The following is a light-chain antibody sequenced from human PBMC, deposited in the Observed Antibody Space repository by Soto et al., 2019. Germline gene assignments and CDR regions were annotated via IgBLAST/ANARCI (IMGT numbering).Light chain of an antibody. J-gene: IGKJ5*01. V-gene: IGKV3-11*01. CDR1: QSVSSY. CDR2: DAS. Sequence: EIVLTQSPATLSLSPGERATLSCRASQSVSSYLAWYQQKPGQAPRLLIYDASNKATGIPARFSGSGSGTDFPLTISSQEPEDFAVYYCQQRSNWLSITFGQGTRLEIK. CDR3: QQRSNWLSIT.